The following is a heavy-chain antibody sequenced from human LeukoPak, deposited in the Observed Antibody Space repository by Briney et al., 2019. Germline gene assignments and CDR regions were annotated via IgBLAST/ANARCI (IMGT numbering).Heavy chain of an antibody. V-gene: IGHV1-2*02. CDR1: GYTFTGYY. CDR3: ARGTAAGTIWFDP. D-gene: IGHD6-13*01. J-gene: IGHJ5*02. CDR2: IRLNSGGT. Sequence: ASVKVSCKASGYTFTGYYKHWVRQAPGQGLEWMGWIRLNSGGTNYAQKFQGRVTMTRDTSISPAYMELSRLRSDDTAVYYWARGTAAGTIWFDPWGRGTLVTVSS.